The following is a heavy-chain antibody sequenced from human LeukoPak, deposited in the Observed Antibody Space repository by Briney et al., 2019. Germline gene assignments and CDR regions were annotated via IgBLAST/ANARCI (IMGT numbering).Heavy chain of an antibody. CDR3: ARGNYDFLTGYYHYYFDY. CDR1: GYTFTGYY. CDR2: INPSGGST. Sequence: ASVEVSCKASGYTFTGYYMHWVRQAPGQGLEWMGWINPSGGSTSYAQKFQGRVTMTRDTSTSTVYMELSSLRSEDTAVYYCARGNYDFLTGYYHYYFDYWGQGTLVTVSS. J-gene: IGHJ4*02. V-gene: IGHV1-46*01. D-gene: IGHD3-9*01.